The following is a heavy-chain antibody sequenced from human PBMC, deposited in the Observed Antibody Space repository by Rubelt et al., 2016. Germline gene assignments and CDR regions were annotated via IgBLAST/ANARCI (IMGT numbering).Heavy chain of an antibody. CDR1: GGSISSSSYY. Sequence: QLQLQESGPGLVKPSETLSLTCTVSGGSISSSSYYWGWIRQPPGKGLEWIGSIYYSGSTYYNPSLKSRVTISVDTSKNQFSLKLSSVTAADTAVYYCARPGGQHQYYFDYWGQGTLVTVSS. D-gene: IGHD3-16*01. CDR2: IYYSGST. J-gene: IGHJ4*02. V-gene: IGHV4-39*01. CDR3: ARPGGQHQYYFDY.